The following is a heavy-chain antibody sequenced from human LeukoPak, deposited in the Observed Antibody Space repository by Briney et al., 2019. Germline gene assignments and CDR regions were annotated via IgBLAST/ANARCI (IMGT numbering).Heavy chain of an antibody. J-gene: IGHJ4*02. CDR3: ARSNVMYDY. V-gene: IGHV3-48*02. D-gene: IGHD3-16*01. Sequence: PGGSLRLSCAASGLSIRDYAMNWVRQAPGRGPEWVSTISSDGQNTHYSGSVQGRFTISRDSAKNTVYLQMRNLRDEDTATYFCARSNVMYDYWGQGAQVTVSS. CDR2: ISSDGQNT. CDR1: GLSIRDYA.